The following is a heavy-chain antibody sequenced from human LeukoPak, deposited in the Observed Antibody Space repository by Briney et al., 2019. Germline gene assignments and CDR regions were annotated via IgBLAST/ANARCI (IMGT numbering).Heavy chain of an antibody. D-gene: IGHD6-19*01. Sequence: SEILSLTCTVSGGSISSYYWSWIRQPPGKGLEWIGYIYYSGSTNYSPSLKSRVTISVDTSKNQFSLKLSSVTAADTAVYYCARDNSSGWYGMDVWGQGTTVTVSS. CDR3: ARDNSSGWYGMDV. V-gene: IGHV4-59*01. CDR1: GGSISSYY. J-gene: IGHJ6*02. CDR2: IYYSGST.